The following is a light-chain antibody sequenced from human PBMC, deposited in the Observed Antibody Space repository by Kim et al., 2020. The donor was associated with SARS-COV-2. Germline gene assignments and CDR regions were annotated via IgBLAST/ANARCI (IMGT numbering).Light chain of an antibody. CDR3: QQRSNKHPALT. Sequence: EIVLTQSPATLSLSPGERATLSCRASQSVSSYLAWYQQKPGQAPRLLIYDASNRATGIPARFSGSGSGTDFTLTISSLEPEDFAVYYYQQRSNKHPALTFGGGTKVDIK. J-gene: IGKJ4*01. CDR2: DAS. CDR1: QSVSSY. V-gene: IGKV3-11*01.